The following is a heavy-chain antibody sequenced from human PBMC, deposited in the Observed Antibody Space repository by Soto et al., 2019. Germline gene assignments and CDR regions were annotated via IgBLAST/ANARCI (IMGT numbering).Heavy chain of an antibody. CDR3: ERVRTCSGGSCYSGNDTHYYYYYGMDV. D-gene: IGHD2-15*01. CDR1: VVTFSSYG. Sequence: VGSLRLCCAESVVTFSSYGMHMVRQAPGQELGWGAVRWFAGSNKYYADSVKGRFTISRDNSKNTLYLQMNSLRGEDTAVYYCERVRTCSGGSCYSGNDTHYYYYYGMDVWGQGTTVTVSS. CDR2: RWFAGSNK. V-gene: IGHV3-33*01. J-gene: IGHJ6*02.